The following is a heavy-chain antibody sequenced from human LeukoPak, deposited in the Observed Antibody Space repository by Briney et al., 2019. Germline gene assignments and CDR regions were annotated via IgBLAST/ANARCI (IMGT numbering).Heavy chain of an antibody. Sequence: SVKVSCKASGGTFSSYAISWVRQAPGQGLELMGGIIPIFGTANYAQKFQGRVTITADESTSTAYMELSSLRSEDTAVYYCARGVFYCSGGSCYSHYYYGMDVWGQGTTVTVSS. CDR2: IIPIFGTA. CDR3: ARGVFYCSGGSCYSHYYYGMDV. J-gene: IGHJ6*02. D-gene: IGHD2-15*01. V-gene: IGHV1-69*13. CDR1: GGTFSSYA.